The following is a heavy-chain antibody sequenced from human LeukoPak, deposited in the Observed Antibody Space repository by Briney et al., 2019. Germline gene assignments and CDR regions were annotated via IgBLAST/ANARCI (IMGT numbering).Heavy chain of an antibody. D-gene: IGHD4-23*01. CDR3: ARNSVVFPFDY. V-gene: IGHV4-34*01. CDR1: GGSFSGYY. Sequence: PSETLSLTCAVYGGSFSGYYWSWIRQPPGKGLEWIGEINHSGSTNYNPSLKSRVTISVDTSKNQFSLKLSSVTAEDTAVYYCARNSVVFPFDYWGQGTLVTVSS. CDR2: INHSGST. J-gene: IGHJ4*02.